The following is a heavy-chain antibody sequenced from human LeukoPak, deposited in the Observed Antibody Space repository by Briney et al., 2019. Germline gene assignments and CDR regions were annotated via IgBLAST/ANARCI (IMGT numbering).Heavy chain of an antibody. CDR3: ARRSRDGYIQYYFDY. D-gene: IGHD5-24*01. CDR2: IYYSRST. Sequence: SETLSLTCTASGGSISSYYWSWIRQPPWKGLEWIGYIYYSRSTTYNPSLKSRVTISVDTSKNQFSLKLSSVTAADTAVYYCARRSRDGYIQYYFDYWGQGTLVTVSS. CDR1: GGSISSYY. V-gene: IGHV4-59*08. J-gene: IGHJ4*02.